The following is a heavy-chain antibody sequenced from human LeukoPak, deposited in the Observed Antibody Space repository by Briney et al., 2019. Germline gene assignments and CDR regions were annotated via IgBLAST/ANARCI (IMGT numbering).Heavy chain of an antibody. CDR3: ARDRGGSGSFWFDP. V-gene: IGHV4-59*01. J-gene: IGHJ5*02. CDR2: IYYSGST. D-gene: IGHD3-10*01. Sequence: PSETLSLTCTVSGGSISSYYWSWIRQPPGQGLEWIGYIYYSGSTNYNPSLKSRVTISVDTSKNQFSLKLSSVTAADTAVYYCARDRGGSGSFWFDPWGQGTLVIVSS. CDR1: GGSISSYY.